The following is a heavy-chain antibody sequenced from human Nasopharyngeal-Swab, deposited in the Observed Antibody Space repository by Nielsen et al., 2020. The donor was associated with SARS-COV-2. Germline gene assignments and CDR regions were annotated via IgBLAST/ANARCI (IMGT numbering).Heavy chain of an antibody. Sequence: GESLKISCAASGFTFSSYSMNWVRQAPGKGLEWVSSISSSSSYIYYADSVKGRFTISRDNSKNTVYLQMNSLRAEDTAVYYCAKERRATIFGAVDAFDIWGQGTMVTVSP. CDR1: GFTFSSYS. D-gene: IGHD3-3*01. CDR3: AKERRATIFGAVDAFDI. CDR2: ISSSSSYI. J-gene: IGHJ3*02. V-gene: IGHV3-21*04.